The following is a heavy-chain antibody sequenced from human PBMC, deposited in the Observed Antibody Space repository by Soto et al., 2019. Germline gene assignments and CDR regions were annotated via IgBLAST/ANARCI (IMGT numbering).Heavy chain of an antibody. CDR1: GGSISGFY. CDR3: ARGPFCGDDCYFDV. Sequence: PSETLSLTCTVAGGSISGFYWSWVRQPAGRGLQWIGRIYSNGATNYNPSLRNRVTMSVDTSTDQYSLNLASMTAADTAVYFCARGPFCGDDCYFDVWGQGTQVTVSS. J-gene: IGHJ4*02. CDR2: IYSNGAT. D-gene: IGHD2-21*02. V-gene: IGHV4-4*07.